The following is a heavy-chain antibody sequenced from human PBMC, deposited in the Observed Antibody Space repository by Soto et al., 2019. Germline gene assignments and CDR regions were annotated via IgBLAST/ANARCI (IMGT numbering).Heavy chain of an antibody. J-gene: IGHJ4*02. CDR2: IYFRGTT. CDR3: ARMNYYDTSGYPFDY. Sequence: SETLSLTCTVSGGSISSYHWSWIRQPPGKGLEWIGYIYFRGTTNYNPSLKSRVTMSADTSKNQFSLKLNSVTAADTAVFYCARMNYYDTSGYPFDYWGQGMMVTVSS. D-gene: IGHD3-22*01. V-gene: IGHV4-59*01. CDR1: GGSISSYH.